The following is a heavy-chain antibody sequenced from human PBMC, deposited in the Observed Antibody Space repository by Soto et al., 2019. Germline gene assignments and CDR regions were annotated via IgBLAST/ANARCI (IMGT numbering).Heavy chain of an antibody. J-gene: IGHJ4*02. CDR3: ARAGEHSSWYTQLDY. V-gene: IGHV1-46*01. Sequence: QVQLVQSGAEVKKPGASVKVSCKASGYTFTTYYMHWVRQAPGQGLEWMGIINPSGGSTSYAQKFQGRVTMTRDTSTSTVYMELSSLRSEDTAVYYCARAGEHSSWYTQLDYWGQGTLVTVSS. CDR1: GYTFTTYY. CDR2: INPSGGST. D-gene: IGHD6-13*01.